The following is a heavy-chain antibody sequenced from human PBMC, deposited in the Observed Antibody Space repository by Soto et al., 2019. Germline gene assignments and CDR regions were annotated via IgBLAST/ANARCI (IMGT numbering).Heavy chain of an antibody. D-gene: IGHD3-10*01. CDR3: AMSYGWGYYYYMDA. CDR2: MSYDGSNK. J-gene: IGHJ6*02. Sequence: PGGSLRLSCAASGFTFSSYGMHWVRQAPGQGLEWVAVMSYDGSNKDYADSVNGRFTISRDNSKNTLYLQMNSLIAEDTAVYYCAMSYGWGYYYYMDAWGQGTTVTVSS. CDR1: GFTFSSYG. V-gene: IGHV3-30*03.